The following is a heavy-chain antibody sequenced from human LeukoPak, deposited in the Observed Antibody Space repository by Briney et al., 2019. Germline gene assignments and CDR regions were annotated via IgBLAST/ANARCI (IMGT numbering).Heavy chain of an antibody. J-gene: IGHJ3*02. D-gene: IGHD3-3*01. CDR1: GYTFTSYD. V-gene: IGHV1-46*01. CDR2: INPSGGST. CDR3: ARDRVTHLEWGDDDAFDI. Sequence: ASVKVSCKASGYTFTSYDINWVRQAPGQGLEWMGIINPSGGSTSYAQKFQGRVTMTRGTSTSTVYMELSSLRSEDTAVYYCARDRVTHLEWGDDDAFDIWGQGTMVTVSS.